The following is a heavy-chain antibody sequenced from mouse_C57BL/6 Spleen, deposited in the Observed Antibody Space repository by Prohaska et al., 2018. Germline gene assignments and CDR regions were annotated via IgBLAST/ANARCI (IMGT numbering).Heavy chain of an antibody. CDR3: IRGTGWYFDV. J-gene: IGHJ1*03. CDR2: INSDGSAI. D-gene: IGHD3-3*01. V-gene: IGHV11-2*01. CDR1: GFTFSGFW. Sequence: EVQLFETGGGLVQPGGSRGLSCEGSGFTFSGFWMSWVRHTPGKTLEWIGDINSDGSAINYAPSIKDRFTIFRDNDKSTLYLQMSNVRSEDTATYFCIRGTGWYFDVWGTGTTVTVSS.